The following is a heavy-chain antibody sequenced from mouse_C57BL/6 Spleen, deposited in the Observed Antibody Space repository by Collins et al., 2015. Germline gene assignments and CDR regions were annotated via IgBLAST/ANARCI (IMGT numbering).Heavy chain of an antibody. J-gene: IGHJ3*01. CDR3: ARDGYLSWFAY. CDR2: IDPSDSET. Sequence: VQLQQPGAELVKPGAPVKLSCKASGYTFTSYWMNWVKQRPGRGLEWIGRIDPSDSETHYNQKFKDKATLTVDKSSSTAYIQLSSLTSEDSAVYYCARDGYLSWFAYWGQGTLVTVSA. CDR1: GYTFTSYW. V-gene: IGHV1-69*02. D-gene: IGHD2-3*01.